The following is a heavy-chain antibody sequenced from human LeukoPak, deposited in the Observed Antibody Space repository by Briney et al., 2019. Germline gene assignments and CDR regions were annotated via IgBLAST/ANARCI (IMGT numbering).Heavy chain of an antibody. CDR1: GYTFTDYY. V-gene: IGHV1-2*02. CDR3: ASGYSYDL. CDR2: INPNTGTT. J-gene: IGHJ5*02. D-gene: IGHD5-18*01. Sequence: GASVKVSCKASGYTFTDYYMHWVRQAPGQGLEWMGWINPNTGTTNYAQNFQGRVTMTRDTSINTAYLEVSSLRSDDAAVYYCASGYSYDLWGQGTLVTVSS.